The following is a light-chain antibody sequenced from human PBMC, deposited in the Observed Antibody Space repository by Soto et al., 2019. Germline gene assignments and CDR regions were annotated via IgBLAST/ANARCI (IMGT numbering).Light chain of an antibody. CDR3: QQYNDWPLT. Sequence: EIVMTQSPATLSVSPGERVTLSCRASQSVSTKLAWYQQKPGQHPSLLIYGASTRTTGIPARFSGSASGTEFTLTISSLQSEDFAVYYCQQYNDWPLTFGGGTKAVI. J-gene: IGKJ4*01. CDR2: GAS. CDR1: QSVSTK. V-gene: IGKV3-15*01.